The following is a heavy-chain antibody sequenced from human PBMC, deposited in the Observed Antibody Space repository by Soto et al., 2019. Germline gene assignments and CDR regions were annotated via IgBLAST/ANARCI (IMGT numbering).Heavy chain of an antibody. CDR3: ARGRDCGGDCPNWFDP. CDR1: GFTVSSNY. Sequence: EVQLVESGGGLVQPGGSLRLSCAASGFTVSSNYMSWVRQAPGKGLEWVSVIYSGGSTYYADSVKGRFTISRHNSKNTVYLQMTSLRAEDTAVYYCARGRDCGGDCPNWFDPWGQGTLVTVSS. J-gene: IGHJ5*02. D-gene: IGHD2-21*02. V-gene: IGHV3-53*04. CDR2: IYSGGST.